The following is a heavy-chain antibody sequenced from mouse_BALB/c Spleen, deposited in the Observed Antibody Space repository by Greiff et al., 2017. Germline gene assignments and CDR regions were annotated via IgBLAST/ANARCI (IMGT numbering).Heavy chain of an antibody. Sequence: EVQRVESGGGLVKPGGSLKLSCAASGFTFSDYYMYWVRQTPEKRLEWVATISDGGSYTYYPDSVKGRFTISRDNAKNNLYLQMSSLKSEDTAMYYCARGRGYGYGYFDVWGAGTTVTVSS. V-gene: IGHV5-4*02. J-gene: IGHJ1*01. CDR2: ISDGGSYT. D-gene: IGHD1-1*02. CDR3: ARGRGYGYGYFDV. CDR1: GFTFSDYY.